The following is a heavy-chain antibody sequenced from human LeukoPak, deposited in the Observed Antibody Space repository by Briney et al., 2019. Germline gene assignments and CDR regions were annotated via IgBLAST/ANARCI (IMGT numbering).Heavy chain of an antibody. CDR2: IYSGGST. CDR1: GFTVSSNY. Sequence: GGSLRLSCAASGFTVSSNYMSWVRQAPGKGLEWVSVIYSGGSTYYADSVKGRFTISRDNSKNTLYLQMNSLRAEDTAVYYCARANLQPYYYYYYMDVWGKGTTVTVSS. V-gene: IGHV3-66*02. CDR3: ARANLQPYYYYYYMDV. J-gene: IGHJ6*03.